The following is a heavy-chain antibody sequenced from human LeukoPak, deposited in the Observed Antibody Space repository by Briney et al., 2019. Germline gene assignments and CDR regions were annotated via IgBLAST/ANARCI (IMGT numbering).Heavy chain of an antibody. CDR3: ARQGIAVAGTFSDAFDI. Sequence: SETLSLTCTVSGGSISSSSYYWGWIRQPPGKGLEWIGSIYYSGSTYYNPSLKSRVTISVDTSKNQFSLKLSSVTAADTAVYYCARQGIAVAGTFSDAFDIWGQGTMVTVSS. V-gene: IGHV4-39*01. D-gene: IGHD6-19*01. J-gene: IGHJ3*02. CDR1: GGSISSSSYY. CDR2: IYYSGST.